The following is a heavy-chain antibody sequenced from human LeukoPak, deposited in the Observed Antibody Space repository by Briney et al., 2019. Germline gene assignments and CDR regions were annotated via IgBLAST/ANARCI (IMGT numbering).Heavy chain of an antibody. CDR3: ARGPVGLYRDFDY. CDR1: GGSFSGYY. V-gene: IGHV4-34*01. D-gene: IGHD1-1*01. Sequence: PSETLSLTXAVYGGSFSGYYWSWIRQPPGKGLEWIGEINHSGSTNYNPSLKSRVTISVDTSKNQFSLKLSSVTAADTAVYYCARGPVGLYRDFDYWGQGTLVTVSP. CDR2: INHSGST. J-gene: IGHJ4*02.